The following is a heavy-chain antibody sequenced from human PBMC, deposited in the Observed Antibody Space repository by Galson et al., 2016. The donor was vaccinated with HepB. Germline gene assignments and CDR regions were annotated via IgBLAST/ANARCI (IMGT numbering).Heavy chain of an antibody. J-gene: IGHJ5*02. Sequence: SVKVSCKASGYTFNKYGLHWVRQAPGQRLEWMGWINAGNGNTKYSQNFQGRVAITRDTSASTAYMALSSLRSEATAVYFCARDPHWFRGFYNWFDPWGRGTQVTVSS. V-gene: IGHV1-3*01. CDR2: INAGNGNT. D-gene: IGHD3-10*01. CDR3: ARDPHWFRGFYNWFDP. CDR1: GYTFNKYG.